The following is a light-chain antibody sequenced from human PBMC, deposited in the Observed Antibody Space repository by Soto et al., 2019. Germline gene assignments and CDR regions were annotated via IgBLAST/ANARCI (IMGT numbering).Light chain of an antibody. CDR3: QQANSFPFT. CDR1: QIIGSW. J-gene: IGKJ3*01. V-gene: IGKV1-12*02. CDR2: AAS. Sequence: DIQITQSPSSVSASIGDRVTITCRASQIIGSWLAWYQQKPGIAPTLLIYAASSLQSGVPSRFSGSGSGSDFTLTITSLQAEDSATYYCQQANSFPFTFGPGTKVDIK.